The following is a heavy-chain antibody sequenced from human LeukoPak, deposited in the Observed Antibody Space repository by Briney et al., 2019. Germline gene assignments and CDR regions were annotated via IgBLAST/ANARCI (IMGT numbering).Heavy chain of an antibody. D-gene: IGHD2-2*01. CDR2: IKQDGSEK. V-gene: IGHV3-7*01. CDR3: TTSRTFDY. J-gene: IGHJ4*02. Sequence: GGSLRLSCAASGFTFSSYWMSWVRQAPGKGLEWAANIKQDGSEKHYVDSVKGRFTISRDNAKNSLYLQMNSLRAEDTAVYYCTTSRTFDYWGQGTLVTVSS. CDR1: GFTFSSYW.